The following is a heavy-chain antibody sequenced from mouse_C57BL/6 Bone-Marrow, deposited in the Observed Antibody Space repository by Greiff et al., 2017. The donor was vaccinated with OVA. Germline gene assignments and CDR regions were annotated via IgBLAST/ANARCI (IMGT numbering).Heavy chain of an antibody. J-gene: IGHJ3*01. CDR3: ASGGYDRWFAY. CDR1: GFTFSDYG. V-gene: IGHV5-17*01. D-gene: IGHD2-2*01. Sequence: DVHLVESGGGLVKPGGSLKLSCAASGFTFSDYGMHWVRQAPEKGLELVAYISSGSSTIYYADTVKGRFTISRDNAKNTLFLQMTSLRSEDTAMYYCASGGYDRWFAYWGQGTLVTVSA. CDR2: ISSGSSTI.